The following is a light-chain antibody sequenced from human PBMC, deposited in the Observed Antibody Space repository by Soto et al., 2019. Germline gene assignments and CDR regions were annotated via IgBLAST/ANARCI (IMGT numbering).Light chain of an antibody. CDR3: QQYGSSLWT. CDR2: AAS. J-gene: IGKJ1*01. Sequence: DIQMTQSPSSVSASVGDRVTITCRASQSISTWLAWYQQKPGTVPKLLTYAASSLQSGVPSRFSGSGVGTEFTLTITSLQPEDFGTYYCQQYGSSLWTFGQGTKVEI. CDR1: QSISTW. V-gene: IGKV1-12*01.